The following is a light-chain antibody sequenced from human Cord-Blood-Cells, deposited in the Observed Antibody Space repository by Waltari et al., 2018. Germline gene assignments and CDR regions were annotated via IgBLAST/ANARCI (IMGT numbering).Light chain of an antibody. CDR3: QQRSNWPRS. CDR2: DAS. V-gene: IGKV3-11*01. J-gene: IGKJ2*03. CDR1: QSVSSY. Sequence: DIVLTQSPPTLSLSPRERATLSCRASQSVSSYLAWYQQKPGQAPRLLINDASNRATGIPARFSGSGSGTDFTLTISSLEPEDFAGYYCQQRSNWPRSFGQGTKLEIK.